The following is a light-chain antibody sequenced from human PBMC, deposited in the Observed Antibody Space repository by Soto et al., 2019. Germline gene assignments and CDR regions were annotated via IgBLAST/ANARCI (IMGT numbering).Light chain of an antibody. CDR2: GAS. CDR3: KQYNNWSSIT. CDR1: QSVSSN. Sequence: EIVMTQSPATLSVSPGERATLSCRASQSVSSNLGWYQQRPGQAPRLLIYGASTRATGIPARFSGSGSGTEFPLTISNLQSEDSAVYYCKQYNNWSSITCGQGTRLEIK. J-gene: IGKJ5*01. V-gene: IGKV3-15*01.